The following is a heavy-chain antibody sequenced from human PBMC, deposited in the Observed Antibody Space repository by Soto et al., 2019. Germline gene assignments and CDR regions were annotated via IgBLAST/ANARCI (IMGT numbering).Heavy chain of an antibody. CDR1: GGSISSYY. CDR2: IYYSGST. Sequence: SETLSLTCTVYGGSISSYYWSWIRQPPGKGLEWIGYIYYSGSTNYNPSLKSRVTISVDTSKNQFSLKLSSVTAADTAVYYCARDVGYYDSSGYYPYYFDYWGQGTLVIVSS. D-gene: IGHD3-22*01. CDR3: ARDVGYYDSSGYYPYYFDY. J-gene: IGHJ4*02. V-gene: IGHV4-59*01.